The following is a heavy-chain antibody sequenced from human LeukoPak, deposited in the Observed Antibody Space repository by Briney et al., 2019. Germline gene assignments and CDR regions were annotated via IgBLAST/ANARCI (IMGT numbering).Heavy chain of an antibody. Sequence: SETLSLTCTVSGGSISSYYWSWIRQPPGKGLEWIAYIYTSGGTNYNPSLERRVTISVDTSKNQFSLKLSSVTAADTAVYFCARHHARWTASGIYYPYFYFDYWGQGTLVTVSS. V-gene: IGHV4-4*09. CDR1: GGSISSYY. CDR2: IYTSGGT. J-gene: IGHJ4*02. D-gene: IGHD3-10*01. CDR3: ARHHARWTASGIYYPYFYFDY.